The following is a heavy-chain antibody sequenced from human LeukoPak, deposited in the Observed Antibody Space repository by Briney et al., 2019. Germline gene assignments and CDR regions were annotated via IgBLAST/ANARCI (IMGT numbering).Heavy chain of an antibody. CDR2: IYYSGST. CDR3: ARDRGNYGTPYNWFDP. V-gene: IGHV4-59*12. Sequence: TSETLSLTCTVSGGSISSYYWSWIRQPPGKGLEWIGYIYYSGSTNYNPSLKSRVTISVDTSKNQFSLKLSSVTAADTAVYYCARDRGNYGTPYNWFDPWGQGTLVTVSS. CDR1: GGSISSYY. J-gene: IGHJ5*02. D-gene: IGHD4-11*01.